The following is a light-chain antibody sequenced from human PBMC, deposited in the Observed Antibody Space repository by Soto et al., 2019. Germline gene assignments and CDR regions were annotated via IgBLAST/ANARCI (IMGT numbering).Light chain of an antibody. V-gene: IGKV3-20*01. CDR1: QSITNNY. CDR3: QQYGYLVT. Sequence: EIVLSQSPGTLSLSPGERATLSCRASQSITNNYLAWYQQKPGRAHRLLIYGASSRATGIPDRFSGSGSGTDFTLTISRLEPEDFAMYYCQQYGYLVTFGGGTKVDI. CDR2: GAS. J-gene: IGKJ4*01.